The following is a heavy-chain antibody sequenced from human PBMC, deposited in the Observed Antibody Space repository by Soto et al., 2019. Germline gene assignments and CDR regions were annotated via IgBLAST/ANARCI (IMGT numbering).Heavy chain of an antibody. CDR2: IDWEEEK. CDR1: GFSLSRKGMS. D-gene: IGHD1-7*01. V-gene: IGHV2-70*01. J-gene: IGHJ4*01. CDR3: TRSTNWNYVYYFDY. Sequence: SGPTLVNPKQTLILTCAFSGFSLSRKGMSVSWIRQPPGKALEFLALIDWEEEKFYSPSLRTRLTVSKDTSKSQVVLTLTNVDPVDTATYYCTRSTNWNYVYYFDYRGHGTSVTVSS.